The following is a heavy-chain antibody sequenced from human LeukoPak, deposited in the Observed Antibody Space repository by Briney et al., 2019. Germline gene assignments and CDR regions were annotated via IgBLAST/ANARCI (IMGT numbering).Heavy chain of an antibody. Sequence: SETLSLTCTVSGSSISSYYWSWIRQPAGKGLEWIGRIHTSGSTNYSPSLKSRVTMSVDTSKNQFSLKLSSVTAADTAVYYCARAGTNLGDYDYWGQGTLVTVSS. CDR2: IHTSGST. V-gene: IGHV4-4*07. J-gene: IGHJ4*02. CDR3: ARAGTNLGDYDY. D-gene: IGHD4-17*01. CDR1: GSSISSYY.